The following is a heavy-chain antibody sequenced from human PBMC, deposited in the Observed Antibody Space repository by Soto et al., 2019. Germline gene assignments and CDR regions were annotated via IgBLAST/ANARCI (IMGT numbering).Heavy chain of an antibody. Sequence: SETLSLTCTVSGASISGYYWSWIRKSAGKGLEWIGRIYATGTTDYNPSLKRRVMMSVDTSKKQFSLRLRSVTAADTAVYYCASIAARRGYFDLWGRGTLVTVSS. CDR3: ASIAARRGYFDL. D-gene: IGHD6-6*01. J-gene: IGHJ2*01. V-gene: IGHV4-4*07. CDR2: IYATGTT. CDR1: GASISGYY.